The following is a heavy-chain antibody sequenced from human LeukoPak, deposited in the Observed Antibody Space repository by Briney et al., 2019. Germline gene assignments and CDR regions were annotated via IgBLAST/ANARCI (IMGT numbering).Heavy chain of an antibody. D-gene: IGHD6-19*01. V-gene: IGHV1-46*01. Sequence: GASVKVSCKASGYTFTSYYMHWVRQAPGQGLEWMGIINPSGGSTSYAQKFQGRVTMTRDMSTSTVYMELSSLRSEDTAVYYCARGSGSIAVAGMGYYFDYWGQGTLVTVSS. CDR2: INPSGGST. CDR3: ARGSGSIAVAGMGYYFDY. CDR1: GYTFTSYY. J-gene: IGHJ4*02.